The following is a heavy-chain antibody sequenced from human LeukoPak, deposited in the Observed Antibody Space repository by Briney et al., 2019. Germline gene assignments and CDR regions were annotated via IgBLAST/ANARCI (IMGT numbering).Heavy chain of an antibody. CDR2: ISDSGGST. Sequence: PGGSLRLSCAASGLTFSSYAMSWVRQAPGKGLEWVSAISDSGGSTYYVESVKGRFTISRDGSKNTLYLQMNSLRAEDTAIYYCAKDVYNKVFDYWGQGTLVTVSS. CDR1: GLTFSSYA. J-gene: IGHJ4*02. V-gene: IGHV3-23*01. D-gene: IGHD5-24*01. CDR3: AKDVYNKVFDY.